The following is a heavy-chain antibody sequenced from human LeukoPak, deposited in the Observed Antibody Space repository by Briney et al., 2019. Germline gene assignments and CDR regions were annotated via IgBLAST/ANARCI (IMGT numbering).Heavy chain of an antibody. CDR3: ARGSRDGYNHFDY. D-gene: IGHD5-24*01. CDR2: IYYSGST. J-gene: IGHJ4*02. Sequence: PSETLSLTSTISGGSITSYHWSWIRQPPGKGLEWIGYIYYSGSTNYNPSLKSRVTISVDTSKNQFSLNLRSVTAADTAVYYCARGSRDGYNHFDYWGQGTLVTVSS. CDR1: GGSITSYH. V-gene: IGHV4-59*01.